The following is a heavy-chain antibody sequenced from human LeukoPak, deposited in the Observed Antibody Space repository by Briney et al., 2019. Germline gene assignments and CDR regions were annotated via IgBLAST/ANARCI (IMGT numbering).Heavy chain of an antibody. J-gene: IGHJ4*02. Sequence: SETLSLTCAVYGGSFSGYYWSWIRQPPGKGLEWIGEINHSGSTNYNPSLKSRVTISVDTSKNQFSLKLSSVTAADTAVYYCARGGIAVAGTGGTPDCYFDYWGQGTLVTVSS. CDR2: INHSGST. CDR3: ARGGIAVAGTGGTPDCYFDY. CDR1: GGSFSGYY. V-gene: IGHV4-34*01. D-gene: IGHD6-19*01.